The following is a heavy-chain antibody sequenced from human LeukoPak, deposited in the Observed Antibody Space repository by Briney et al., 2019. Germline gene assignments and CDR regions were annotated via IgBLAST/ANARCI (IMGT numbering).Heavy chain of an antibody. Sequence: GGSLRLSYAASGFTFSNYSMNWVRQAPGEGLEWVSYISSSSSTIYYADSVKGRFTISRDNAKNSLYLQMNSLRAEDTAVYYCARDILGYCSSTSCPGDYWGQGTLVTVSS. V-gene: IGHV3-48*01. CDR2: ISSSSSTI. D-gene: IGHD2-2*01. J-gene: IGHJ4*02. CDR1: GFTFSNYS. CDR3: ARDILGYCSSTSCPGDY.